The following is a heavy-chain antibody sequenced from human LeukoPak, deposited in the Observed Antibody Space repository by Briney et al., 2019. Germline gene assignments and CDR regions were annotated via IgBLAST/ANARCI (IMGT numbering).Heavy chain of an antibody. CDR3: ARDVGYYYYFDY. CDR1: GGSISSGGYY. CDR2: IYYSGST. J-gene: IGHJ4*02. D-gene: IGHD3-3*01. Sequence: PSQTLSLTCTDSGGSISSGGYYWSWIRQHPGKGLEWIGYIYYSGSTYYNPSLKSRVTVSVDTSKNQFSLKLSSVTAADTAVYYCARDVGYYYYFDYWGQGTLVTVSS. V-gene: IGHV4-31*03.